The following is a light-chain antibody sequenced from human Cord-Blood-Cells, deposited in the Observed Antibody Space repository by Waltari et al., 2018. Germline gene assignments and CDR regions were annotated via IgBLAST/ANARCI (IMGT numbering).Light chain of an antibody. V-gene: IGKV1-39*01. CDR3: QQSYSTPRT. J-gene: IGKJ1*01. Sequence: DIQMTQSPYSLSASVADRVTITCRASQSISSYLNWYQQKPGKAPKLLIYAASSLQSGVPSRFSGSGSGTDFTLTISSLQPEDFATYYGQQSYSTPRTFGQGTKVEIK. CDR1: QSISSY. CDR2: AAS.